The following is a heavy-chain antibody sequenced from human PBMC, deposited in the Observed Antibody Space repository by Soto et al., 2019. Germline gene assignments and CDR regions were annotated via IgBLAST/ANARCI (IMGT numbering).Heavy chain of an antibody. Sequence: ASVKVSCKASGYTFTSYAMHWVRQAPGQRLEWMGWINAGNGNTKYSQKFQGRVTITRDTSASTAYMELSSLRSEDTAVYYCATNYPGGYYTGNYWGQGTLVTVSS. CDR2: INAGNGNT. CDR3: ATNYPGGYYTGNY. D-gene: IGHD3-3*01. CDR1: GYTFTSYA. J-gene: IGHJ4*02. V-gene: IGHV1-3*01.